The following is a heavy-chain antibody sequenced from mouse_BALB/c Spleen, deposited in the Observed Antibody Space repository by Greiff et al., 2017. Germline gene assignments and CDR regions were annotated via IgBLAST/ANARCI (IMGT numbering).Heavy chain of an antibody. CDR3: ARAYYDYGYAMDY. CDR1: GFTFSSYA. J-gene: IGHJ4*01. D-gene: IGHD2-4*01. V-gene: IGHV5-6-5*01. CDR2: ISSGGST. Sequence: DVMLVESGGGLVKPGGSLKLSCAASGFTFSSYAMSWVRQTPEKRLEWVASISSGGSTYYPDSVKGRFTISRDNARNILYLQMSSLRSEDTAMYYCARAYYDYGYAMDYWGQGTSVTVSS.